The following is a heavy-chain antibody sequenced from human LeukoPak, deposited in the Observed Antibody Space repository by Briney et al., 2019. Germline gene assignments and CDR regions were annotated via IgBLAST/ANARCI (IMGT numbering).Heavy chain of an antibody. Sequence: SETLSLTCVVSGGSFSGYYWSWIRQPPGKGLEWIGEINHSGSTNYNPSLKRRVTISVDTSKNQLSLNLTSVTAADTAVYYCARHGLSLAVPGRWFDPWGQGTLVTVSS. CDR1: GGSFSGYY. D-gene: IGHD6-6*01. V-gene: IGHV4-34*01. CDR3: ARHGLSLAVPGRWFDP. J-gene: IGHJ5*02. CDR2: INHSGST.